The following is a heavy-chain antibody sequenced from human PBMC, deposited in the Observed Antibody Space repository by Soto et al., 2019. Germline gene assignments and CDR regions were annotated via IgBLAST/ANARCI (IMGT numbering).Heavy chain of an antibody. CDR2: IYKSATT. D-gene: IGHD7-27*01. V-gene: IGHV4-30-4*01. J-gene: IGHJ5*01. Sequence: SETLSLTCSVSGDSISSLDYFWAWIRQPPGQALEYIGYIYKSATTYFNPSFESRVAISVDTSKSQFSLNVTSVTAADTAVYFCARGRYCLTGRCFPNWFDSWGQGALVTVSS. CDR3: ARGRYCLTGRCFPNWFDS. CDR1: GDSISSLDYF.